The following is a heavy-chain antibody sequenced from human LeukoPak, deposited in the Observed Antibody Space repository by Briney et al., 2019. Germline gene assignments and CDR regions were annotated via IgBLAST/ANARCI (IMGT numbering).Heavy chain of an antibody. J-gene: IGHJ3*02. CDR3: AREGSGLDDAFDI. Sequence: QPGRSLGLSCAASGFTFSSYAMHWVRQAPGKGLEWVAVISYDGSNKYYADSVKGRFTISRDNSKNTLYLQMNSLRAEDTAVYYCAREGSGLDDAFDIWGQGTMVTVSS. D-gene: IGHD6-19*01. CDR1: GFTFSSYA. V-gene: IGHV3-30-3*01. CDR2: ISYDGSNK.